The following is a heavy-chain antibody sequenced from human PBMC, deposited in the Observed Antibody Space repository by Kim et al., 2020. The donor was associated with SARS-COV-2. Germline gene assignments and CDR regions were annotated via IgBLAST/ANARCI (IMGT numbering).Heavy chain of an antibody. V-gene: IGHV1-2*04. D-gene: IGHD3-9*01. CDR2: INPDSGGT. CDR1: GYTFTGYY. J-gene: IGHJ3*02. Sequence: ASVKVSCKASGYTFTGYYMHWVRQAPGQGLEWMGWINPDSGGTNYEQNFQGWVTMTRDTSISTAYMEMSRLRSDDTAIYYCARSYYDILSGPDDAFDIWGQGTMVIVSS. CDR3: ARSYYDILSGPDDAFDI.